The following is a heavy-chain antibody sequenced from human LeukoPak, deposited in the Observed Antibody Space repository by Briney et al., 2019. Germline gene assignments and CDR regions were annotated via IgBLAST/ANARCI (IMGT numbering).Heavy chain of an antibody. J-gene: IGHJ4*02. V-gene: IGHV3-20*04. CDR3: VRGPGRDGGY. Sequence: GGSLRLSCAASGFTFDGYGMGWVRQAPGKGLEWVSGINWNGGSTGYVDSVKGRFTISRDNAKNSLYLQMNNLRVEDTAVYYCVRGPGRDGGYWGQGTLVTVSS. CDR1: GFTFDGYG. D-gene: IGHD1-26*01. CDR2: INWNGGST.